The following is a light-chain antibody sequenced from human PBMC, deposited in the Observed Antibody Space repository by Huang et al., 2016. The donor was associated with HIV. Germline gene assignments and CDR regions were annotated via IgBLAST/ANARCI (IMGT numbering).Light chain of an antibody. CDR2: AAS. CDR1: QSISSY. Sequence: DIQMTQFPSSLSASVGDRVTITCRASQSISSYLNWYQQKPGKAPKLLIYAASSLQTGVPSRFSGSGSRTDFTLTISSLHPEDFAIYYCQQSYSTPWTFGQGTKVEIK. V-gene: IGKV1-39*01. CDR3: QQSYSTPWT. J-gene: IGKJ1*01.